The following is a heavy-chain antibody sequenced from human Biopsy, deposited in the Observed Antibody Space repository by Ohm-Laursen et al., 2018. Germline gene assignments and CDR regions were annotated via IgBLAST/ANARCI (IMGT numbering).Heavy chain of an antibody. V-gene: IGHV3-23*01. CDR1: RSTFNNYA. D-gene: IGHD2-2*02. CDR3: AKGGYCSATSCNMDVDY. CDR2: ISANGVTT. J-gene: IGHJ4*02. Sequence: SLRLSCAASRSTFNNYAMHWVRQAPGKGLEWVSTISANGVTTFYADSVKGRFTISRDGSSDTLYLQMHSLRADDTALYYCAKGGYCSATSCNMDVDYWGQGALVTVSS.